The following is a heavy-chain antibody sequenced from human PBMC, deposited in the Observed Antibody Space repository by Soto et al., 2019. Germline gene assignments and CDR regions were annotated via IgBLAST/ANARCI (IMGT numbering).Heavy chain of an antibody. V-gene: IGHV4-39*01. CDR2: IYYSGST. CDR3: ARGGIPPSGYGIAYAMDV. D-gene: IGHD1-26*01. J-gene: IGHJ6*02. Sequence: SETLSLTCTVSGVSISGSRYYWGWIRQPPGRGLEWIGNIYYSGSTYYTPALKSRVTLSVDTSKNQFSLNLNSVTAADTAVYYCARGGIPPSGYGIAYAMDVWGQGSTVTVSS. CDR1: GVSISGSRYY.